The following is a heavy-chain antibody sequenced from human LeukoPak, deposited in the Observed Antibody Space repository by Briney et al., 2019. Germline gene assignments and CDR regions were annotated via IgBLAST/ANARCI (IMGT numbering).Heavy chain of an antibody. CDR3: ARYKCSSGWRDAFDI. J-gene: IGHJ3*02. V-gene: IGHV4-4*07. Sequence: SETLSLTCTVSGGSISSYSWSWIRQPAGKGLEWIGRIYTSGSTNYNPSLKSGVTMSVDKSKNQVSLKLSSVTAADTAVYYCARYKCSSGWRDAFDIWGQGTMVTVSS. D-gene: IGHD6-19*01. CDR2: IYTSGST. CDR1: GGSISSYS.